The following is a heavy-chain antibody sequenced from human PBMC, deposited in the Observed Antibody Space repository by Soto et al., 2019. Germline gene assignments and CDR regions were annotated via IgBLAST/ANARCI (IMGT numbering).Heavy chain of an antibody. D-gene: IGHD3-3*01. J-gene: IGHJ5*02. Sequence: SETLSLTCAVSGYSISSGYYWGWIRQPPGKGLEWIGSIYHSGSTYYNPSLKSRVTISVDTSKNQFSLKLSSVTAADTAVYYCAREPGFWSGYSGNWLDPWGKGTLVTVSS. CDR1: GYSISSGYY. V-gene: IGHV4-38-2*02. CDR3: AREPGFWSGYSGNWLDP. CDR2: IYHSGST.